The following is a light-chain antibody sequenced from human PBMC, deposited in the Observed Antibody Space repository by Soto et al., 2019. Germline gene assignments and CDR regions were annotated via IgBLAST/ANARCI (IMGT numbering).Light chain of an antibody. CDR3: QQYDNWPPWT. Sequence: IVMAQSPATLSVSPWERATLSCRASQSVSTNVAWYQQKPGQAPRLLIYGASTRATGIPARFSGSGSGTEFTLTIGSLLSEDFAVYYCQQYDNWPPWTFGQGTKVDIK. J-gene: IGKJ1*01. CDR1: QSVSTN. V-gene: IGKV3-15*01. CDR2: GAS.